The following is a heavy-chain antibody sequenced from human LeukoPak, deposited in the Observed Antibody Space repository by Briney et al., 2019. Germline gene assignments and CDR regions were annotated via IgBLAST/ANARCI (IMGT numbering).Heavy chain of an antibody. J-gene: IGHJ4*02. CDR2: IHSGGST. V-gene: IGHV3-53*01. Sequence: PGGSLRLSCAASGFTVSSNYMSWVRQAPGKGLGWVSVIHSGGSTYYADSVKGRFTISRDNSKNTLTLQINSLRGEDTAVYYCARRRGQLCLLGPSYIENWGQGTLVTVSS. CDR3: ARRRGQLCLLGPSYIEN. CDR1: GFTVSSNY. D-gene: IGHD5-18*01.